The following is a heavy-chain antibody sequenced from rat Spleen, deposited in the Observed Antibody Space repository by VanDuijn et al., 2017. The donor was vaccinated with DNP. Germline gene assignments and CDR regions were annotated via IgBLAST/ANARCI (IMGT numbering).Heavy chain of an antibody. J-gene: IGHJ2*01. CDR1: GFTFSNYD. CDR3: ARHIYFDY. V-gene: IGHV5S23*01. Sequence: EVQLVESGGGLVQPGNSLKLSCAASGFTFSNYDMAWVRQAPTKGLEWVASISTGGGNTYYRDSVEGRFTISRDNAKSTLYLQMDSLRSEDTATYYCARHIYFDYWGQGVMVTVSS. CDR2: ISTGGGNT.